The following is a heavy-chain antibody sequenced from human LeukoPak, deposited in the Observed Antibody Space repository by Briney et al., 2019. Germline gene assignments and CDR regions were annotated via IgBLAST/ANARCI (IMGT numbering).Heavy chain of an antibody. J-gene: IGHJ4*02. CDR1: GYTFTSYD. V-gene: IGHV1-8*01. D-gene: IGHD2-2*02. CDR2: MNPNRGNT. Sequence: ASVKVSCKASGYTFTSYDINWVRQATGQGLEWMGWMNPNRGNTGYAQKFQGRVTMTRNTSISTAYMELSSLRSEDTAVYYCATGVNTVDYFDYWGQGTLVTVSS. CDR3: ATGVNTVDYFDY.